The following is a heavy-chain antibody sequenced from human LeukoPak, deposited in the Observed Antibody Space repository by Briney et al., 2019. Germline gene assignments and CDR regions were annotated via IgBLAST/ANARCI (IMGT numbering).Heavy chain of an antibody. D-gene: IGHD5-24*01. V-gene: IGHV4-59*01. Sequence: SETLSLTCTVSGGSISSYYWSWIRQPPGKGLEWIGYIYYSGSTNYNPSLKSRVTISVDTSKNQCSLKLSSVTAADTAVYYCARAARDGYNPTYDYWGQGTLVTVSS. J-gene: IGHJ4*02. CDR1: GGSISSYY. CDR3: ARAARDGYNPTYDY. CDR2: IYYSGST.